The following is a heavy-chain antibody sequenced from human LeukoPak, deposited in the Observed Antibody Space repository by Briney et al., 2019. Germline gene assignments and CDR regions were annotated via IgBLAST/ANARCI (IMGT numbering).Heavy chain of an antibody. CDR3: ARLRRGVAGPYYYYYYYMDV. Sequence: PSETLSLTCAVYGGSFSGYYWSWIRQPPGKGLEWIGEINHSGSTNYNPSLKSRVTISVDTSKNQFSLKLSSVTAADTAVYYCARLRRGVAGPYYYYYYYMDVWGKGTTVTVSS. D-gene: IGHD6-19*01. CDR2: INHSGST. CDR1: GGSFSGYY. V-gene: IGHV4-34*01. J-gene: IGHJ6*03.